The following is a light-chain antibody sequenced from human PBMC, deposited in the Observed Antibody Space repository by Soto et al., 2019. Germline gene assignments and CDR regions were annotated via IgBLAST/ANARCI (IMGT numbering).Light chain of an antibody. J-gene: IGLJ3*02. CDR1: NVGNKA. Sequence: QSVLTQPPSVSEAPGQRVTISCSGSNVGNKAVNWYQQLPGKAPKLLLYYDDMLSSGVSDRFSGSKSGTSASLAISGLQNDDDGHYYCAIWDDSVDGWVFGGGTKLTVL. CDR2: YDD. V-gene: IGLV1-36*01. CDR3: AIWDDSVDGWV.